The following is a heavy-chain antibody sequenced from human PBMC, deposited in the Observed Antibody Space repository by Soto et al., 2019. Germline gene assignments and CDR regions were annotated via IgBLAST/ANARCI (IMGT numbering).Heavy chain of an antibody. V-gene: IGHV4-34*01. CDR1: GGSFSGYY. Sequence: SETLSLTCAVYGGSFSGYYWSWIRQPPGKGLEWIGEINHSESTNYNPSLKSRVTISVDTSKNQFSLKLSSVTAADTAVYYCATLGYCSGGRCYNNWFDPWGQGTLVTVSS. CDR3: ATLGYCSGGRCYNNWFDP. D-gene: IGHD2-15*01. J-gene: IGHJ5*02. CDR2: INHSEST.